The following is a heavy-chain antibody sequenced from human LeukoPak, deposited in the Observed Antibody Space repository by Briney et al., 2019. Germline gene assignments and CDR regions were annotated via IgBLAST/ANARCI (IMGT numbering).Heavy chain of an antibody. CDR2: INSDGSST. Sequence: GGSLRLSCAASGFTFSSYWMHCVRQAPGKGLVWVSRINSDGSSTSYADSVKGRFTISRDNAKNTLYLQMNSLRAEDTAVYYCARNRAVGYAPGDYWGQGTLVTVSS. CDR3: ARNRAVGYAPGDY. CDR1: GFTFSSYW. D-gene: IGHD5-12*01. J-gene: IGHJ4*02. V-gene: IGHV3-74*01.